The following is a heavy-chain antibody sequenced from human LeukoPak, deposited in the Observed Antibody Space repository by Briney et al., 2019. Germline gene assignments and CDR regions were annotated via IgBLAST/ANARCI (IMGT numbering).Heavy chain of an antibody. V-gene: IGHV3-30*18. CDR2: ISYDGSDK. J-gene: IGHJ4*02. Sequence: SGGSLRLSCAASGFTFSTYDMHWVRQAPGKGLEWVAIISYDGSDKYYADSVKGRFTISRDNSKNTLYLQMNSLRAEDTAVYYCAKDRQQLANLDYWGQGTLVTVSS. D-gene: IGHD6-13*01. CDR1: GFTFSTYD. CDR3: AKDRQQLANLDY.